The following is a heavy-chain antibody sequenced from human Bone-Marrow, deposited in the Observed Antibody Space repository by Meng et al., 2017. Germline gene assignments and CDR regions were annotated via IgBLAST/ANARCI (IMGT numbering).Heavy chain of an antibody. D-gene: IGHD6-19*01. J-gene: IGHJ3*02. CDR3: AKDKSSYSSGWYFAFDI. CDR1: GFTFDDYA. V-gene: IGHV3-9*01. CDR2: ITWRGASI. Sequence: SLKISCVASGFTFDDYAMHWVRQAPGKGLEWVAGITWRGASIDYADSVKGRFIISRDNAKNSLYLQMNSLRAEDTALYYCAKDKSSYSSGWYFAFDIWGQGTMVTVSS.